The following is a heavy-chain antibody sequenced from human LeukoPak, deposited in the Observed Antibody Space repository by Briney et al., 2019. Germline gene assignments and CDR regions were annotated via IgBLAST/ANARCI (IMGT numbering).Heavy chain of an antibody. J-gene: IGHJ4*02. D-gene: IGHD3-22*01. CDR3: AKDTGAYYDSSGYYDY. CDR1: GFTFDDYG. Sequence: GGSLRLSCAASGFTFDDYGMSWVRQAPGKGLEWVSGINWNGGSTGYAGSVKGRFTISRDNSKNTLYLQMNSLRAEDTAVYYCAKDTGAYYDSSGYYDYWGQGTLVTVSS. V-gene: IGHV3-20*04. CDR2: INWNGGST.